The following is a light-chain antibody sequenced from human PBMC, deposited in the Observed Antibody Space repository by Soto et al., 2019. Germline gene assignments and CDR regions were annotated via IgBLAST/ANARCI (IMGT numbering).Light chain of an antibody. CDR2: GAS. J-gene: IGKJ1*01. V-gene: IGKV1-39*01. CDR3: QQTFLSPPT. Sequence: DLPMTPSPSSLSASVGDSVPITCRPSQSITNYLNWYQQKPGKAPKLLFSGASNLQSGVPSGFSGSGFGTDFTLTISSLQPEDFATYFCQQTFLSPPTFGQGTKVDVK. CDR1: QSITNY.